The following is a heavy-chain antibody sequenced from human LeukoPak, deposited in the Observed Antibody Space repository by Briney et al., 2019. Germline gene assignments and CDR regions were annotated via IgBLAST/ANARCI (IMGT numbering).Heavy chain of an antibody. D-gene: IGHD3-10*01. J-gene: IGHJ3*02. V-gene: IGHV4-39*01. Sequence: SETLSLTCTVSGGSISSSSDYWGWIRQPPGKGLEWIGSIYYSGSTYYNPSLKSRVTISVDTSKNQFSLKLSSVTAADTAVYYCARRMRKYYYGSGAPALAFDIWGQGTMVTVSS. CDR1: GGSISSSSDY. CDR2: IYYSGST. CDR3: ARRMRKYYYGSGAPALAFDI.